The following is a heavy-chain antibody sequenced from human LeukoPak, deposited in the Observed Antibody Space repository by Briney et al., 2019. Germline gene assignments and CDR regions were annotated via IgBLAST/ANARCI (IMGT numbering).Heavy chain of an antibody. Sequence: SETLSLTCAVYGGSFSGYYWSWVRQPPGKGLEWIGEINHSGSTNYNPSLKSRVTISVDTSKNQFSLKLSSVTAADTAVYYCARATTDYDILTGYLNWFDPWGQGTLVTVSS. V-gene: IGHV4-34*01. CDR3: ARATTDYDILTGYLNWFDP. J-gene: IGHJ5*02. CDR2: INHSGST. D-gene: IGHD3-9*01. CDR1: GGSFSGYY.